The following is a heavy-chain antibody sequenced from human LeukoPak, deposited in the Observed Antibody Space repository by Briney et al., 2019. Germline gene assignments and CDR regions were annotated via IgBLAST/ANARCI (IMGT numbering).Heavy chain of an antibody. CDR3: AREHSSGYYFDAFDI. CDR1: GYTFTSYY. D-gene: IGHD3-22*01. J-gene: IGHJ3*02. V-gene: IGHV1-2*02. Sequence: ASVKVSCKASGYTFTSYYLYWVRQAPGQGLEWMGWINPNSGGTNYEQKFQGRVTMTRDTSISTAYMDLSRLRSDDTAVYYCAREHSSGYYFDAFDIWGQGTMVTVSS. CDR2: INPNSGGT.